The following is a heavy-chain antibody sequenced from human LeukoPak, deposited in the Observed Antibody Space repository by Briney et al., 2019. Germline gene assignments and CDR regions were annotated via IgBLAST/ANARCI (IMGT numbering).Heavy chain of an antibody. CDR1: GGTFSSYT. J-gene: IGHJ4*02. D-gene: IGHD1-26*01. V-gene: IGHV1-69*05. Sequence: SVKVSCKASGGTFSSYTISWVRQAPGQGLEWMGGILPIFGTANYAQKFQGRVTITTDESTSTAYMEVSSLRSEDTAVYYCARSFYSGSYCAFDYWGQGTLVTVSS. CDR3: ARSFYSGSYCAFDY. CDR2: ILPIFGTA.